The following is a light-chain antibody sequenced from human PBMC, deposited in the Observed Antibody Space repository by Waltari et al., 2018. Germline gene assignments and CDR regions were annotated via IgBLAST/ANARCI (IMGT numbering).Light chain of an antibody. CDR1: QGISND. V-gene: IGKV1-6*01. J-gene: IGKJ1*01. CDR3: QHYYNFPRT. Sequence: IQITQSPSSLSASIGEIITLTFRASQGISNDLAWYQQKPGKTPNLLIYEASRLQSGIPSRFSGSGSGTDFTLTISSLQSEDFTTYYCQHYYNFPRTFGQGTKVEIK. CDR2: EAS.